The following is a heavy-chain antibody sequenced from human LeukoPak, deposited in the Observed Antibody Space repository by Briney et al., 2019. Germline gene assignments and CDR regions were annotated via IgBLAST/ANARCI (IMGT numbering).Heavy chain of an antibody. CDR2: ISAYNGNT. D-gene: IGHD5-24*01. V-gene: IGHV1-18*01. Sequence: ASVKVSCKASGYTFTSFGFNWMRQAPGQGLEWMGWISAYNGNTNYAQKLQGRVTMTTDTSASTAYMELRSLRSEDTAVYYCAAETSRAYNSYYFMDVWGGGTTVTVSS. CDR1: GYTFTSFG. J-gene: IGHJ6*03. CDR3: AAETSRAYNSYYFMDV.